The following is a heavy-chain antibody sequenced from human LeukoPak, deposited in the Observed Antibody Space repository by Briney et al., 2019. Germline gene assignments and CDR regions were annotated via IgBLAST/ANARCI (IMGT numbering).Heavy chain of an antibody. Sequence: GGSLRLSCVASGFTFSSYWMHWVRQDPRKGLVWVSRINGDGRNINYADSVRGRFTISRDNAKNTLYLQMNTLRVEDTAVYYCTRVASSSWWALDYWGQGTPVTGSP. CDR3: TRVASSSWWALDY. J-gene: IGHJ4*02. D-gene: IGHD6-13*01. V-gene: IGHV3-74*01. CDR1: GFTFSSYW. CDR2: INGDGRNI.